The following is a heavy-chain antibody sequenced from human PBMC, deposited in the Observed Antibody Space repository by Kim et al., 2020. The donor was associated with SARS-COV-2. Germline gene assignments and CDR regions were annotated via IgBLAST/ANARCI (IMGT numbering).Heavy chain of an antibody. CDR2: INHSGST. J-gene: IGHJ3*02. Sequence: SKTLTLTCAVYGGSFSGYYWSWIRQPPGKGLEWIGEINHSGSTNYNPSLKSRVTISVDTSKNQFSLKLSSVTAADTAVYYCARVGAGLAAFDIWGQGTMVTVSS. V-gene: IGHV4-34*01. CDR3: ARVGAGLAAFDI. D-gene: IGHD3-10*01. CDR1: GGSFSGYY.